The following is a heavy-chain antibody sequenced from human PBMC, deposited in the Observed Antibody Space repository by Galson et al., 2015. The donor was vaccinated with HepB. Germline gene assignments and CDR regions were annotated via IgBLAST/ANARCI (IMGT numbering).Heavy chain of an antibody. CDR3: AKGRGMILESWFFDY. V-gene: IGHV3-23*01. Sequence: SLRLSCAASGFSFSIYAMNWVRQAPGKGLEWVSTIDNDVVTAFYADSVKGRFTISRGNSKNTVYLQMNNLRGEDTAVYYCAKGRGMILESWFFDYWGQGAPVTVSS. J-gene: IGHJ4*02. D-gene: IGHD1-1*01. CDR2: IDNDVVTA. CDR1: GFSFSIYA.